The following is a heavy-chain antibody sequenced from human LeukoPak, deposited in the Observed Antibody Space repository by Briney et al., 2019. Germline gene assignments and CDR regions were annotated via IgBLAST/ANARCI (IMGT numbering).Heavy chain of an antibody. CDR3: ARIRLERRNWFDP. J-gene: IGHJ5*02. CDR1: GGSISSSSYY. CDR2: IYYSGST. D-gene: IGHD1-1*01. V-gene: IGHV4-39*01. Sequence: SETLSLTCTVSGGSISSSSYYWGWIRQPPGKGLEWIGSIYYSGSTYYNPSLKSRVTISVDTSKNQFSLKLSSVTAADTAVYYCARIRLERRNWFDPWGQGTLVTVSS.